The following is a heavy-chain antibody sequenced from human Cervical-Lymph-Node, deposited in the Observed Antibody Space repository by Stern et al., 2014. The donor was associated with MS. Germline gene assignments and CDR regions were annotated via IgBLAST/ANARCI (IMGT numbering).Heavy chain of an antibody. CDR1: GFTFSSYS. J-gene: IGHJ4*02. CDR3: ARGHSSGWYAGVYFDY. D-gene: IGHD6-19*01. Sequence: DQLVQSGGGLVKPGGSLRLSCAASGFTFSSYSMNWVRQAPGKGLEWVSSISSSSSYIYYADSVKGRFTISRDNAKNSLYLQMNSLRAEDTAVYYCARGHSSGWYAGVYFDYWGQGTLVTVSS. V-gene: IGHV3-21*01. CDR2: ISSSSSYI.